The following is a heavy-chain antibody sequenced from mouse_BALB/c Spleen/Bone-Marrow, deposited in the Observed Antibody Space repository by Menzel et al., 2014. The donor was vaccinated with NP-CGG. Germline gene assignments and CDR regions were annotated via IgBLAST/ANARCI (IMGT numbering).Heavy chain of an antibody. CDR3: ARDSRSTVSHFDY. Sequence: EVKLVESGGGLVQPGGSLRLSCATSGFTSTDYYMNWVRQPPGKALEWLGFIRNKANGYTTEYSASVKGRFTISRDNSQSILYLQMNTLRAEDSATYYCARDSRSTVSHFDYWGQGTTLTVSS. J-gene: IGHJ2*01. CDR1: GFTSTDYY. D-gene: IGHD1-1*01. V-gene: IGHV7-3*02. CDR2: IRNKANGYTT.